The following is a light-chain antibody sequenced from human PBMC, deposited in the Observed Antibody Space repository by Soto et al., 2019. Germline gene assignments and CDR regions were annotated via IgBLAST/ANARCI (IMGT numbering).Light chain of an antibody. Sequence: DIQMTESPSTLSASVGDRVTITCRASQTSSSWLAWYQQKPGKAPKLLIYKASTLKSGVPSRFSGSGSGTDFTLTISSLEPEDFAVYYCQQRSNWLITFGQGTRLEIK. CDR1: QTSSSW. V-gene: IGKV1-5*03. J-gene: IGKJ5*01. CDR2: KAS. CDR3: QQRSNWLIT.